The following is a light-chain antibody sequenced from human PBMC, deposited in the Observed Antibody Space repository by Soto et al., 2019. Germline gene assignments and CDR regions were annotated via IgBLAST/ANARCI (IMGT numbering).Light chain of an antibody. CDR3: QQRVNWLT. V-gene: IGKV3-11*01. CDR1: QSVGTY. J-gene: IGKJ4*01. CDR2: DAS. Sequence: EIVLTQSPAILSLSPGERATLSCRASQSVGTYLDWYQQKLGQAPRLLIYDASNRATGIPARFSGSGSGTDFTLTISSLEPEDFAVYYCQQRVNWLTFGGGTKVELK.